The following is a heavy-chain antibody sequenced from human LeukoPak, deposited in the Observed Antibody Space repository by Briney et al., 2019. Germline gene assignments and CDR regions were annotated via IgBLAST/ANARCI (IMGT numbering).Heavy chain of an antibody. J-gene: IGHJ4*02. CDR1: GGSFSGYY. D-gene: IGHD3-16*02. CDR2: INHSGST. CDR3: ARMPLYVWGSYRYDY. V-gene: IGHV4-34*01. Sequence: KSSETLSLTCAVYGGSFSGYYWSWIRQPPGKGLEWIGEINHSGSTNYNPSLKSRVTISVDTSKNQFSLKLSSVTAADTAVYYCARMPLYVWGSYRYDYWGQGTLVTVSS.